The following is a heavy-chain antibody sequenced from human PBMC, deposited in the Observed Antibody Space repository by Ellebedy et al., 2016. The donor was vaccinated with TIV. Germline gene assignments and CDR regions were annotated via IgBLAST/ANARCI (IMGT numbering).Heavy chain of an antibody. CDR2: ISGSGGST. CDR3: ARDDCSGGSCYSGWYYYGMDV. Sequence: GGSLRLXXAASGFTFSSYAMSWVRQAPGKGLEWVSAISGSGGSTYYADSVKGRFTISRDNSKNTLYLQMNSLRAEDTAVYYCARDDCSGGSCYSGWYYYGMDVWGQGTTVTVSS. J-gene: IGHJ6*02. CDR1: GFTFSSYA. V-gene: IGHV3-23*01. D-gene: IGHD2-15*01.